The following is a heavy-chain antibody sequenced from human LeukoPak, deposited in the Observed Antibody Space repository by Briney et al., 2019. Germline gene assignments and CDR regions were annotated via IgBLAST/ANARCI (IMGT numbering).Heavy chain of an antibody. Sequence: PSETLSLTCTVSGGSISSSSYYWGWIRQPPGKGLEWIGSIYYSGSTYYNPSLKSRVTTSVDTSKSQFSLRLSSVTATDTAVYYCARHGNIVVVPTASKAFDIWGQGTMVTVSS. D-gene: IGHD2-2*01. J-gene: IGHJ3*02. CDR2: IYYSGST. V-gene: IGHV4-39*01. CDR3: ARHGNIVVVPTASKAFDI. CDR1: GGSISSSSYY.